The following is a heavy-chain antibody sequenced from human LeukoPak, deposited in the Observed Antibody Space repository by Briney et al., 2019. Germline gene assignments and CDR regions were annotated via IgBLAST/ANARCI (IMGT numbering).Heavy chain of an antibody. J-gene: IGHJ4*02. CDR1: GYSFSTYW. CDR3: ARHDGYYYESSGYFV. CDR2: IYGGDSET. D-gene: IGHD3-22*01. Sequence: GESLKISCKGSGYSFSTYWIGWVRQMPGKGLEWMEIIYGGDSETKYSPSCQGQVTISVDKSISTAYLQWSSLKASDTAIYYCARHDGYYYESSGYFVWGQGTLVTVAS. V-gene: IGHV5-51*01.